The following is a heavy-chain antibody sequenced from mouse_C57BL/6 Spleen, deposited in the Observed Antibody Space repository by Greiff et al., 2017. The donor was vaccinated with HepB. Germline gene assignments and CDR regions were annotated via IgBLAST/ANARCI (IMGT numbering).Heavy chain of an antibody. CDR3: ARLNVYGSSYDYFDY. D-gene: IGHD1-1*01. J-gene: IGHJ2*01. CDR2: IYPGGGYT. Sequence: QVQLQQSGAELVRPGTSVKMSCKASGYTFTNYWIGWAKQRPGHGLEWIGDIYPGGGYTNYNEKFKGKATLTADKSSSTAYMQFSSLTSEDSAIYYCARLNVYGSSYDYFDYWGQGTTLTVSS. V-gene: IGHV1-63*01. CDR1: GYTFTNYW.